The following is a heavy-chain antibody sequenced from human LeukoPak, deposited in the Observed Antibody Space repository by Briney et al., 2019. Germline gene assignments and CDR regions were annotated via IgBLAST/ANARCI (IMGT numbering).Heavy chain of an antibody. D-gene: IGHD3-10*01. CDR1: GFPFSIYA. CDR3: AKESSLLRGPTVIYYFDF. V-gene: IGHV3-23*01. J-gene: IGHJ4*02. CDR2: ISGSGGST. Sequence: GGSLRLSCAASGFPFSIYAMSCVRQAPGEGREWVLAISGSGGSTYYADSVKGRFTISRDNAKNTLYLQMNSLRAEDTAIYYCAKESSLLRGPTVIYYFDFWGQGTLVTVSS.